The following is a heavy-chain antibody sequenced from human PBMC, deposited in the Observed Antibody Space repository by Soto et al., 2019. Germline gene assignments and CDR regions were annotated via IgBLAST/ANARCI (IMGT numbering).Heavy chain of an antibody. CDR3: TTSGRRWPDSFDI. CDR2: VTPDGRS. CDR1: GGSFNSYF. Sequence: QVQLQQWGAGLLKPSETLSITCTVYGGSFNSYFWNWVRQPPGKGLEWIGEVTPDGRSNYNPSLKSRVTIAKDTSKNQFSLAVTSVTAADTAVYYCTTSGRRWPDSFDIWGQGAMVTVSS. V-gene: IGHV4-34*01. J-gene: IGHJ3*02. D-gene: IGHD2-15*01.